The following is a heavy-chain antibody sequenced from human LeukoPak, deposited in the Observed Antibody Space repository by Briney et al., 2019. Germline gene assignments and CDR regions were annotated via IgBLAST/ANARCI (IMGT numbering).Heavy chain of an antibody. CDR3: ARSVPDYTRFDY. J-gene: IGHJ4*02. V-gene: IGHV3-23*01. Sequence: GGSLRLSCVASGFTFSDYAMNWVRQAPGKGLEWDSTFKTNSGQVYYAESVRGRFTISRVNSKNTVYLEMSSLRAEDTALYFCARSVPDYTRFDYWGQGALVTVSS. CDR1: GFTFSDYA. D-gene: IGHD4-11*01. CDR2: FKTNSGQV.